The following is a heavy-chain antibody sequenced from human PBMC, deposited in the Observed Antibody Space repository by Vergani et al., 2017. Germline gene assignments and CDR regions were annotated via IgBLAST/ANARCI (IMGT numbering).Heavy chain of an antibody. CDR1: GFTFSSYS. V-gene: IGHV3-21*01. CDR2: ISSSSSYI. Sequence: EVQLVESGGGLVKPGGSLRLSCAASGFTFSSYSMNWVRQAPGKGLEWVSSISSSSSYIYYADSVKGRFTISRDNAKNSLYLQMNSLRAEDTAVYYCARDGYSSSWDLYYYYDMDVWGQGTTVTVSS. CDR3: ARDGYSSSWDLYYYYDMDV. D-gene: IGHD6-13*01. J-gene: IGHJ6*02.